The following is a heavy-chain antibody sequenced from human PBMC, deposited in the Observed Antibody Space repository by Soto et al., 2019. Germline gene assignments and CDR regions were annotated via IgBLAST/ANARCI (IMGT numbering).Heavy chain of an antibody. V-gene: IGHV3-30-3*01. D-gene: IGHD6-19*01. Sequence: GGSLRLSCAASGFSFSISPMHWVRQAPGKGPEWVALISYDGTNKFYADSVRGRFTISRDNSKSTLYLQVDSLRPEDAAVYYCSRDPNTAWGQQCAFNFSDFWGQATLVTFSA. CDR2: ISYDGTNK. J-gene: IGHJ4*02. CDR1: GFSFSISP. CDR3: SRDPNTAWGQQCAFNFSDF.